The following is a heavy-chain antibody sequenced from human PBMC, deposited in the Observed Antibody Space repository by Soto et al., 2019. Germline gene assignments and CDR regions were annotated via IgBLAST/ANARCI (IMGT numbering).Heavy chain of an antibody. Sequence: PSETLSLTCTVSGGSISSGGYYWSWIRQHPGKGLEWIGYIYYGGSTYYNPSFKSRVTISVDTSKNQFSLKLSSVTAADTAVYYCARVTGSITIFGVVLGWFDPWGQGTLVTVSS. V-gene: IGHV4-31*03. CDR3: ARVTGSITIFGVVLGWFDP. D-gene: IGHD3-3*01. CDR2: IYYGGST. CDR1: GGSISSGGYY. J-gene: IGHJ5*02.